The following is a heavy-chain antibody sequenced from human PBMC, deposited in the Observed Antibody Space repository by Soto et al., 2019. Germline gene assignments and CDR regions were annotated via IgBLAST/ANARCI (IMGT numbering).Heavy chain of an antibody. D-gene: IGHD3-3*01. CDR2: IYYSGST. CDR3: ARRGAYDFWSGYWVYGMDV. Sequence: SETLSLTCTVPGGSISSSSYYWGWIRQPPGKGLEWIGSIYYSGSTYYNPSLKSRVTISVDTSKNQFSLKLSSVTATDTAVYYCARRGAYDFWSGYWVYGMDVWGQGTTVTVSS. V-gene: IGHV4-39*01. J-gene: IGHJ6*02. CDR1: GGSISSSSYY.